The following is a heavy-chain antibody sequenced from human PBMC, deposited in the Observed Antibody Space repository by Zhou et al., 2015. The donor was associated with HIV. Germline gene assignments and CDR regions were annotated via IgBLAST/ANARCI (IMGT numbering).Heavy chain of an antibody. D-gene: IGHD2-15*01. J-gene: IGHJ4*02. CDR2: IIPIFGTT. Sequence: QVHLVQSGAEVKKPGSSVKVSCKASGGPFNTYSINWVRQAPGHGLEWMGGIIPIFGTTNYAQKFRDRVNISADKSTSTTYMELTSLRSDDTAVYYCARDPVATRSADPYYFDSWGQGTLVTVSS. CDR1: GGPFNTYS. CDR3: ARDPVATRSADPYYFDS. V-gene: IGHV1-69*06.